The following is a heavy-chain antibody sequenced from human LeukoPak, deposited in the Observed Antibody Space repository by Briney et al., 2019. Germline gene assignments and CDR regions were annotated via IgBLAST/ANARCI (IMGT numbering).Heavy chain of an antibody. CDR2: ISWNSGSI. Sequence: QSGGSLRLSCAASGFTFDDYAMHWVRQAPGKGLEWVSGISWNSGSIGYADSVEGRFTISRDNAKNSLYLQMNSLRAEDTALYYCAKGDSSNWAFNWFDPWGQGSLVTVSS. D-gene: IGHD6-13*01. CDR1: GFTFDDYA. CDR3: AKGDSSNWAFNWFDP. V-gene: IGHV3-9*01. J-gene: IGHJ5*02.